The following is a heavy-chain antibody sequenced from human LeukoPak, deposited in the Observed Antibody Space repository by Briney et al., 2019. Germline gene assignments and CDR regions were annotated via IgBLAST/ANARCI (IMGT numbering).Heavy chain of an antibody. Sequence: ASVKVSCKVSGYTLTELSMHWVRQAPGKGLEWMGGFDPEDGETIYAQKFQGRVTMTEDTSTDTAYMELSSLKSEDTAVYYCATSPRDGYITYYYYGMDVWGQGTTVTVPS. V-gene: IGHV1-24*01. CDR3: ATSPRDGYITYYYYGMDV. J-gene: IGHJ6*02. CDR2: FDPEDGET. D-gene: IGHD5-24*01. CDR1: GYTLTELS.